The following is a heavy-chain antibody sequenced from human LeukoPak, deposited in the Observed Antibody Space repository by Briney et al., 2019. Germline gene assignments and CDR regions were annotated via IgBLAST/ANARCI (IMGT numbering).Heavy chain of an antibody. CDR1: GFSITTND. CDR3: AKDTTTLWAFDI. Sequence: GGSLRLSCTASGFSITTNDMNWVRQAPGKGPEWVALIYISGITKYADSVQGRFTISRDNSKSTLYLQMNSLRAEDTVVYYCAKDTTTLWAFDIWGQGTMVTVSS. V-gene: IGHV3-66*01. CDR2: IYISGIT. D-gene: IGHD4-17*01. J-gene: IGHJ3*02.